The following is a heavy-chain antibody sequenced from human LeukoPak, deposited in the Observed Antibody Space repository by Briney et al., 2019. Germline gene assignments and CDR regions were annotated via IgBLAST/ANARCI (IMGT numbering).Heavy chain of an antibody. Sequence: GGSLRLSCAASGFIFSSYGMHWVRQAPGKGLEWVAVIWYDGSNKYYADSVKGRFTISRDNSKNTLYLQMNSLRAEDTAVYYCAKDPSTTVYYYGMDVWGQGTTVTVSS. CDR1: GFIFSSYG. D-gene: IGHD4-17*01. V-gene: IGHV3-33*06. CDR3: AKDPSTTVYYYGMDV. J-gene: IGHJ6*02. CDR2: IWYDGSNK.